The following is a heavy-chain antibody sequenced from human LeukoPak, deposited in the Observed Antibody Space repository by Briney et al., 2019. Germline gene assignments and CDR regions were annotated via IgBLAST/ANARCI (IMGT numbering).Heavy chain of an antibody. Sequence: ASLKVSCKASGYTFTSYDINWVRHGTGQGLEWMGWMNPNSGNTGYAKKLQGRVTMTTDTSTSTAYMELRSMRSDDTAVYYCARDRSLDFGVVINDSYYYYYMDVWGKGTTVTVSS. CDR1: GYTFTSYD. J-gene: IGHJ6*03. V-gene: IGHV1-8*01. CDR2: MNPNSGNT. D-gene: IGHD3-3*01. CDR3: ARDRSLDFGVVINDSYYYYYMDV.